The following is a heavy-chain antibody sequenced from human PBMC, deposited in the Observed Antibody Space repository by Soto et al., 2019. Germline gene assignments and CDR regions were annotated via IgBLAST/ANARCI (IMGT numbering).Heavy chain of an antibody. V-gene: IGHV3-30*03. CDR3: AREGALKPFSS. Sequence: GGSLRLSCAASGFSFSNSGMHWVRQAPGKGLEWVAFISYDGSNKYYADSVKGRFTISRDNAKNSVYLQMDSLRVEDTAVYYCAREGALKPFSSWGQGALVTVSS. CDR1: GFSFSNSG. CDR2: ISYDGSNK. J-gene: IGHJ5*02.